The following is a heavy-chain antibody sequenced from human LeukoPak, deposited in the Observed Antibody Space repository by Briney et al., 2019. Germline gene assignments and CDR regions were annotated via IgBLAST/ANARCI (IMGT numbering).Heavy chain of an antibody. CDR1: GYTFTSYD. D-gene: IGHD6-19*01. V-gene: IGHV1-8*02. Sequence: GASVKVSCKASGYTFTSYDINWVRQATGQGLEWMGWMNPNSGNTGYAQKFQGRVTMTTDTSTSTAYMELRSLRSDDTAVYYCARGGSGTHWFDPWGQGTLVTVSS. CDR2: MNPNSGNT. CDR3: ARGGSGTHWFDP. J-gene: IGHJ5*02.